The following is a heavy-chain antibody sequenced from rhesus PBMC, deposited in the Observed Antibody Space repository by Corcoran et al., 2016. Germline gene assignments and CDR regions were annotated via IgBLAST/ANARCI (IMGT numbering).Heavy chain of an antibody. D-gene: IGHD6-25*01. V-gene: IGHV3-30*01. CDR3: TTVSGRH. J-gene: IGHJ4*01. Sequence: EVQVVESGGGLVQPGGSLRLSCVASGFTFSNVWMNWVRQAPGKGVEWVARIKSKADGGTADYAASVKGRFSISRDDSKNTLYLQMNSLKTEDTVVYYCTTVSGRHWGQGVLVTVSS. CDR1: GFTFSNVW. CDR2: IKSKADGGTA.